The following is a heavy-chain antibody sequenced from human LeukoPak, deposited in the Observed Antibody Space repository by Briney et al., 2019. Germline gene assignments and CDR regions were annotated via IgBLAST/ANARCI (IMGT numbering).Heavy chain of an antibody. V-gene: IGHV1-69*05. CDR2: IIPIFGTA. D-gene: IGHD3-22*01. CDR1: GGTFSRHA. CDR3: GTPYYDTSGYHALDY. J-gene: IGHJ4*02. Sequence: SVKVSCKASGGTFSRHAFTWVRQAPGQGLEWMGGIIPIFGTANYAQKFQGRLTITTDESTSTAYMELSSLRSEDTAVYFCGTPYYDTSGYHALDYWGQGTLVTVSS.